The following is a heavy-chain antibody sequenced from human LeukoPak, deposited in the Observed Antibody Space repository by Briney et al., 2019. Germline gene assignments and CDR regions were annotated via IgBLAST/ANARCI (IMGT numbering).Heavy chain of an antibody. V-gene: IGHV3-11*01. Sequence: GGSLRLSCAASGFTFSDYYMSWIRQAPGKGLEWGSYISGGSSTIYYADSLKGRFTVSRDNAKNSLYVLMNSLRAEDTAVYYCARRGSGRHFDFWGQGTLVTVSS. CDR3: ARRGSGRHFDF. D-gene: IGHD2-15*01. CDR1: GFTFSDYY. J-gene: IGHJ4*02. CDR2: ISGGSSTI.